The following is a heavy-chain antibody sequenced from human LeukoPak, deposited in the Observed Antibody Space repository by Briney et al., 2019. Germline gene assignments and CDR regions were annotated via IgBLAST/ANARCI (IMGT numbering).Heavy chain of an antibody. Sequence: GGSLRLSCAASGFTFSSYSMNWVRQAPGKGLEWVSGISAGGAGTDYADSVRGRFTISRDNSKSTLYLQMDSLRDEDTALYYCAKAGGSGAYNRVYFDYWGQGTLVTVSS. CDR1: GFTFSSYS. V-gene: IGHV3-23*01. CDR3: AKAGGSGAYNRVYFDY. CDR2: ISAGGAGT. J-gene: IGHJ4*02. D-gene: IGHD3-10*01.